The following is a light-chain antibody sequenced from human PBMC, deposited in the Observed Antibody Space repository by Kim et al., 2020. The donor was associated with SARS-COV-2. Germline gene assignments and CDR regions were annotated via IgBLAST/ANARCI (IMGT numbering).Light chain of an antibody. CDR1: SSDVGGYND. V-gene: IGLV2-8*01. CDR3: SSYASSNNVV. J-gene: IGLJ2*01. Sequence: GQSVTISCTGTSSDVGGYNDVSWYQQHPGKAPKLMMYEVSKRPSGVPDRFSGSKSGNTASLTVSGLQAEDEADYYCSSYASSNNVVFGGGTQLTVL. CDR2: EVS.